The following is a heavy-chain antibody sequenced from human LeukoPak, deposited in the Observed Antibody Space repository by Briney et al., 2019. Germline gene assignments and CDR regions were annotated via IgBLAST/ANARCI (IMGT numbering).Heavy chain of an antibody. D-gene: IGHD2/OR15-2a*01. Sequence: PGGLRLSCAASGFTFSSYAMSWVRQAPGKGLEWVPAISGSGGSTYYADSVKGRFTISRDNSKNTLYLQMNSLRAEDTAVYYCAKGGTLWPLDYWGQGTLVTVSS. CDR3: AKGGTLWPLDY. V-gene: IGHV3-23*01. J-gene: IGHJ4*02. CDR1: GFTFSSYA. CDR2: ISGSGGST.